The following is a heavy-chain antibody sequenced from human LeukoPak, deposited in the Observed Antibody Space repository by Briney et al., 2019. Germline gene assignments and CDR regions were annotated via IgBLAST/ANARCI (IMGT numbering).Heavy chain of an antibody. CDR2: IYYSGST. CDR1: GGSISSYY. CDR3: ARGGHYYDSSGYYCCAFDI. J-gene: IGHJ3*02. V-gene: IGHV4-59*01. Sequence: KPSETLSLTCTVSGGSISSYYWSWIRQPPGKGLEWIGYIYYSGSTNYNPSLKSRVTISVDTSKNQFSLKLSSVTAADTAVYYCARGGHYYDSSGYYCCAFDIWGQGTMVTVSS. D-gene: IGHD3-22*01.